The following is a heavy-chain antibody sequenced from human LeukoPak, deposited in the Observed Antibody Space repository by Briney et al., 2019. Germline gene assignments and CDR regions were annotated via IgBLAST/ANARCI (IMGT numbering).Heavy chain of an antibody. CDR2: INTGGST. CDR1: GFTVRSNY. CDR3: VRDGDYHLY. J-gene: IGHJ4*02. Sequence: GSLRLSCAASGFTVRSNYMTWVRQAPGKGLEWVSVINTGGSTYYADSVKGRFTISRDDSKNTLYLQMNSLRAEDTAVYYCVRDGDYHLYWGQGTLVTVSS. V-gene: IGHV3-53*01. D-gene: IGHD4-17*01.